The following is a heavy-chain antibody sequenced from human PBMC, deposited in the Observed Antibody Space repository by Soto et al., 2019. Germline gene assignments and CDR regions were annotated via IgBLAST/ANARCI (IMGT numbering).Heavy chain of an antibody. J-gene: IGHJ4*02. V-gene: IGHV3-7*03. CDR3: ARGGGNYDFDY. D-gene: IGHD4-4*01. Sequence: EVQLVESGGGWVQPGGALRLSCAASGFTFSSYWMSWVRQAPGKGLEWVANIKHDGSEKYYVDSVKGRFTISRYKAKNSLYLQMNSLRAEDTSVYYCARGGGNYDFDYWGQGTLVTVYS. CDR2: IKHDGSEK. CDR1: GFTFSSYW.